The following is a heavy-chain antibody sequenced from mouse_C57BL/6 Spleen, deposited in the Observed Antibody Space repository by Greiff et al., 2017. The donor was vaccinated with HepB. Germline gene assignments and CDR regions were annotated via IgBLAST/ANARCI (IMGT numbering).Heavy chain of an antibody. CDR1: GYTFTEYT. Sequence: VQLQQSGAELVKPGASVKLSCKASGYTFTEYTIHWVKQRSGQGLEWIGWFYPGSGSIKYNEKFKDKATLTADKSSSTVYMELSRLTSEDSAVYFCARLPAYYSNYFYAMDYWGQGTSVTVSS. D-gene: IGHD2-5*01. CDR3: ARLPAYYSNYFYAMDY. J-gene: IGHJ4*01. V-gene: IGHV1-62-2*01. CDR2: FYPGSGSI.